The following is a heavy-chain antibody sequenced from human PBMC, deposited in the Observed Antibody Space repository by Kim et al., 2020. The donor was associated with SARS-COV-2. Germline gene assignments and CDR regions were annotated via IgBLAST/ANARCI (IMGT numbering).Heavy chain of an antibody. Sequence: GGSLRLSCAASGFTFSSYSMNWVRQAPGKGLEWVSSISSSSSYIYYADSVNGRFTISRDNAKNSLYLQMNSLRAEDTAVYYCARSLGAAAGTFDYWGQGTLVTVSS. CDR1: GFTFSSYS. V-gene: IGHV3-21*01. CDR3: ARSLGAAAGTFDY. CDR2: ISSSSSYI. J-gene: IGHJ4*02. D-gene: IGHD6-13*01.